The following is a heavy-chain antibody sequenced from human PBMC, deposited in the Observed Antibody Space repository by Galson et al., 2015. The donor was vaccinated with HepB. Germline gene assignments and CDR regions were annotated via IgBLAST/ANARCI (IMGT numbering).Heavy chain of an antibody. D-gene: IGHD6-13*01. Sequence: SVTVSCKVSGYTLTELSMHWARQAPGKGLEWMGGFDPEDGETIYAQKFQGRVTMTEDTSTDTAYMELSSLRSEDTAVYYCATPPAAGRNRYFDLWGRGTLVTVSS. J-gene: IGHJ2*01. V-gene: IGHV1-24*01. CDR2: FDPEDGET. CDR3: ATPPAAGRNRYFDL. CDR1: GYTLTELS.